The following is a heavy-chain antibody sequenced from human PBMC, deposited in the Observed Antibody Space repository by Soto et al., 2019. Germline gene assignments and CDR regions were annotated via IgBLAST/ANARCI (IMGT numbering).Heavy chain of an antibody. V-gene: IGHV1-69*01. CDR3: ARELQGGYWYSGMDG. D-gene: IGHD2-15*01. CDR1: GGTFSSYA. Sequence: QVQLVQSGAEVKKPGSSVKVSCKASGGTFSSYAISWVRQAPGQGLEWMGGIIPIVGTANYAQKFQGRVTITAEESTRTAYMELSSLRSEDTAVYYCARELQGGYWYSGMDGWGQGTTVTVSS. CDR2: IIPIVGTA. J-gene: IGHJ6*02.